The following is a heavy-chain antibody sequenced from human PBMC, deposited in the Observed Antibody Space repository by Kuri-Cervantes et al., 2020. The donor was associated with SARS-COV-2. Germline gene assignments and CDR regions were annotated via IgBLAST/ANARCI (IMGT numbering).Heavy chain of an antibody. Sequence: GGSLRLSCAASGFTFSNYAMSWVRQAPGKGLEWVSVISYHGHDTYYVDSVKGRFTISRDSSKDTLYLQMNSLRAEDTAIYYCAKGFMEIPPTRYYDPWGQGTLVTVSS. CDR2: ISYHGHDT. J-gene: IGHJ5*02. V-gene: IGHV3-23*01. D-gene: IGHD3-10*01. CDR1: GFTFSNYA. CDR3: AKGFMEIPPTRYYDP.